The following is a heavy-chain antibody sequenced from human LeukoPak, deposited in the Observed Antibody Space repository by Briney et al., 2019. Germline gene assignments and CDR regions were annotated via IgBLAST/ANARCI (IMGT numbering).Heavy chain of an antibody. V-gene: IGHV3-33*06. CDR1: GFTFSIYG. CDR3: AKSHEVRGVMAPDY. Sequence: GGSLRLSCAASGFTFSIYGMHWGRQAPGKGLGRVVVIWYDGSNKYYADSVKGRFTISRDNSKNTLYLQMNSLRAEDTAVYYCAKSHEVRGVMAPDYWGQGTLVTVSS. CDR2: IWYDGSNK. J-gene: IGHJ4*02. D-gene: IGHD3-10*01.